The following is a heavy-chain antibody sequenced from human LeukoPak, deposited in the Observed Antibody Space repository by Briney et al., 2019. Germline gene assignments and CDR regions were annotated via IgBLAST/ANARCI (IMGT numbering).Heavy chain of an antibody. J-gene: IGHJ4*02. CDR1: GFTFRHAW. V-gene: IGHV3-15*01. CDR3: TTVGQSGYYDSSGYYYFDY. CDR2: VKGKTDGRTT. D-gene: IGHD3-22*01. Sequence: GGSLRLSCAASGFTFRHAWMSWVRQAPGKGLEWVGRVKGKTDGRTTDYAAPVKGRFTIKRDDSQNTLYLQMNGLENEDTAVYYCTTVGQSGYYDSSGYYYFDYWGQGTLVTVSS.